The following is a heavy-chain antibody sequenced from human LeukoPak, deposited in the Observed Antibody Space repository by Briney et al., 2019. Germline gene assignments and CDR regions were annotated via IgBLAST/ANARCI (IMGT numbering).Heavy chain of an antibody. CDR2: ISGSGGST. V-gene: IGHV3-23*01. J-gene: IGHJ4*02. CDR3: AKDEDYYDSSGYYPAVVY. CDR1: GFTFSSYA. D-gene: IGHD3-22*01. Sequence: PGGSLRLSCAASGFTFSSYAMSWVRQAPGKGLEWVSAISGSGGSTYYADSVKGRFTISRDNSKNTLYLQMNSLRAEDTAVYYCAKDEDYYDSSGYYPAVVYWGQGTLVTVSS.